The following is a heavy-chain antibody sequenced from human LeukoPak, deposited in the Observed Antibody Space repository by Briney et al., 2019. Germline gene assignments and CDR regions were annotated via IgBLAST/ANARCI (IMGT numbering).Heavy chain of an antibody. V-gene: IGHV4-4*02. CDR2: INHSGST. Sequence: PSETLSLTCAVSGGSISSSNWWSWVRQPPGKGLEWIGEINHSGSTNYNPSLKSRVTISVDKSKNQFSLKLSSVTAADTAVYYCARDKMDIVAPRLGWFDPWGQGTLVTVSS. CDR1: GGSISSSNW. J-gene: IGHJ5*02. CDR3: ARDKMDIVAPRLGWFDP. D-gene: IGHD5-12*01.